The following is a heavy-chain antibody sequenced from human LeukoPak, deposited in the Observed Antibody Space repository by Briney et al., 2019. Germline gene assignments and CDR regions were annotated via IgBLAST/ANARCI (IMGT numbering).Heavy chain of an antibody. J-gene: IGHJ4*02. D-gene: IGHD2-2*01. V-gene: IGHV3-30*02. CDR3: AKDALGYCSSTSCSPIDY. CDR2: IRYDGSNK. Sequence: PGGSLRLSCAASGFTFSSYGMHWVRQAPGKGLEWVAFIRYDGSNKYYADSVKGRFTISRDNSKNTLYLQMNSLRAEDTAVYYCAKDALGYCSSTSCSPIDYWGQGTLVTVSS. CDR1: GFTFSSYG.